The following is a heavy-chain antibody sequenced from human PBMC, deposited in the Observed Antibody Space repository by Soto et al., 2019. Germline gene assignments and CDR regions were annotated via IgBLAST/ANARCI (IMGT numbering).Heavy chain of an antibody. CDR3: AHRLRSRQDIDY. CDR1: GFSLSTSGVG. D-gene: IGHD6-13*01. CDR2: IYWDDDK. J-gene: IGHJ4*02. Sequence: QITLKESGPTLVKPKQTLTLTCTFSGFSLSTSGVGVCWIRQPPGKALEWLALIYWDDDKRYSPSLKSRLTITKDTSKNQVVLTMTNMYPVETATYYCAHRLRSRQDIDYWGQGNLGTVSS. V-gene: IGHV2-5*02.